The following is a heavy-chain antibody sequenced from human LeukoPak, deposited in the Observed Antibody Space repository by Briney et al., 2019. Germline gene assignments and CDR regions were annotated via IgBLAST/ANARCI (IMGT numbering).Heavy chain of an antibody. D-gene: IGHD1-7*01. V-gene: IGHV1-69*05. CDR2: IFPIFGTT. Sequence: SVKVSCKASGGTFSDYGISWVRQAPGQGLEWMGGIFPIFGTTNYAQKFQGRVTITTDGATSTAYMELSSLRSEDTAVYYCARASGNWNYYFDYWGQGTLATVSS. CDR1: GGTFSDYG. J-gene: IGHJ4*02. CDR3: ARASGNWNYYFDY.